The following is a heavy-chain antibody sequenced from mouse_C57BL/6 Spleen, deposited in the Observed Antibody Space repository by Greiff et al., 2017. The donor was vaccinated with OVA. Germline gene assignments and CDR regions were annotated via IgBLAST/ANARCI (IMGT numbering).Heavy chain of an antibody. V-gene: IGHV10-1*01. J-gene: IGHJ3*01. Sequence: GGGLVQPKGSLKLSCAASGFSFNTYAMNWVRQAPGKGLEWVARIRSKSNNYATYYADSVKDRFTISRDDSESMLYLQMNNLKTEDTAMYYCVSQLAWFAYWGQGTLVTVSA. CDR3: VSQLAWFAY. D-gene: IGHD4-1*01. CDR2: IRSKSNNYAT. CDR1: GFSFNTYA.